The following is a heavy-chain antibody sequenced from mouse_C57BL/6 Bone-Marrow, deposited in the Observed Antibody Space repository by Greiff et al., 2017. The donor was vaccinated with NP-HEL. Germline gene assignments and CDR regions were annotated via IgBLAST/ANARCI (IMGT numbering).Heavy chain of an antibody. CDR3: AFYYDYAYWYFDV. V-gene: IGHV1-76*01. Sequence: QVQLQQSGAELVRPGASVKLSCKASGYTFTDYYINWVKQRPGQGLEWIARIYPGSGNTYYNEKFKGKATLTAEKSSSTAYMQLSSLTSEDSAVYFCAFYYDYAYWYFDVWGTGTTVTVSS. D-gene: IGHD2-4*01. CDR2: IYPGSGNT. J-gene: IGHJ1*03. CDR1: GYTFTDYY.